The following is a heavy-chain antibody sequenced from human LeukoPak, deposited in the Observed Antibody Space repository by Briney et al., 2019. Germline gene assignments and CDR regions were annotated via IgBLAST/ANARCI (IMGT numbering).Heavy chain of an antibody. CDR3: ARGRICSGGSCYFDY. Sequence: SETLSLTCTVSGGSISSSSYYWGWIRQPPGKGLEWIGSIYYSGSTYYNPSLKSRVTISVDTSKNQFSLKLSSVTAADTAVYYCARGRICSGGSCYFDYWGQGTLVTVSS. V-gene: IGHV4-39*07. J-gene: IGHJ4*02. D-gene: IGHD2-15*01. CDR1: GGSISSSSYY. CDR2: IYYSGST.